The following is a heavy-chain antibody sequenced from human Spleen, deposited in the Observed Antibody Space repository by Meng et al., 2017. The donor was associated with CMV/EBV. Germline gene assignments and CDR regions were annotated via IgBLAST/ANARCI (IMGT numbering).Heavy chain of an antibody. J-gene: IGHJ4*02. Sequence: SLKISCAASGFTFNNDWMSWVRQAPGKGLEWVSAISWNSGNIAYEDSVRGRFTISRDNAKNSLYLQMNSLRPEDTAFYYCAKDADGSGYHYFDNWGQGTLVTVSS. V-gene: IGHV3-9*01. CDR1: GFTFNNDW. CDR2: ISWNSGNI. D-gene: IGHD3-22*01. CDR3: AKDADGSGYHYFDN.